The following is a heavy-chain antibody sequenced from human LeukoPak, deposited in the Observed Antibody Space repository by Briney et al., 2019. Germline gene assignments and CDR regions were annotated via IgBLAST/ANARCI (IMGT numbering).Heavy chain of an antibody. CDR1: GFTFSNYG. CDR3: ARDAVRYDDSSAEGY. Sequence: GGSLRLSCAASGFTFSNYGLHWVRQAPGRGLEWLAVISYDGSNKYYADSVKGRFTISRDNSRNTLHLQVNSLRAEDTAVYYCARDAVRYDDSSAEGYWGQGTLVTVSS. CDR2: ISYDGSNK. J-gene: IGHJ4*02. V-gene: IGHV3-30*03. D-gene: IGHD3-22*01.